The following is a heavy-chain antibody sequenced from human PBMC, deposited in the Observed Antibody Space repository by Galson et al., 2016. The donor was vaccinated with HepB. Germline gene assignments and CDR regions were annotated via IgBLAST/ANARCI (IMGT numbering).Heavy chain of an antibody. CDR3: AKGSGIRRLVRALEY. J-gene: IGHJ4*02. D-gene: IGHD6-19*01. CDR1: MYTFSGSA. CDR2: IRDKGDDYAT. Sequence: SLRLSCAASMYTFSGSAVHWFRQSPGKGLEWIGRIRDKGDDYATVYGASLKDRSTISRDNNKNSLFLQMNSLRTEDTALYYCAKGSGIRRLVRALEYWGQGTLVTVSS. V-gene: IGHV3-73*01.